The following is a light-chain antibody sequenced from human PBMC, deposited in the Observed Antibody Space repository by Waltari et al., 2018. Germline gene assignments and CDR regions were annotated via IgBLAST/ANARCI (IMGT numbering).Light chain of an antibody. CDR2: DVR. CDR3: SSYTSSNTVI. J-gene: IGLJ2*01. V-gene: IGLV2-14*01. CDR1: SSDVGGYNY. Sequence: QSALTQPASVSGSPGQSITISCTGTSSDVGGYNYVSWYQQYPGKVPKLMIYDVRKWPSGVSNRVSGSKSGNTASLTISGLQAEDEADYYCSSYTSSNTVIFGGGTKLTVL.